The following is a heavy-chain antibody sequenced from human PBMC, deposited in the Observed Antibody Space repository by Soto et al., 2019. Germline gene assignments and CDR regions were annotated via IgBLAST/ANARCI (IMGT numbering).Heavy chain of an antibody. Sequence: PSETLSLTCSVSGDSISSSYWSWIRQPPGKGLEWIGYIYYSGSTYYNPSLKSRVTISVDRSKNQFSLKLSSVTAADTAVYYCASSHAGAHITAAVHWGQGTLVTVSS. CDR1: GDSISSSY. CDR3: ASSHAGAHITAAVH. D-gene: IGHD6-13*01. J-gene: IGHJ4*02. V-gene: IGHV4-59*12. CDR2: IYYSGST.